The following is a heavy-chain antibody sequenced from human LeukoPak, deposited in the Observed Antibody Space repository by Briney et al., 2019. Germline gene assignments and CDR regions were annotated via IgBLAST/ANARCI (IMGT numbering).Heavy chain of an antibody. CDR3: AKDYFGSLEY. CDR1: GFAFSVSW. J-gene: IGHJ4*02. CDR2: IKSDGSGT. V-gene: IGHV3-74*03. D-gene: IGHD2/OR15-2a*01. Sequence: GWSLTLSCAASGFAFSVSWMHWVRQAPGKGLVWVSVIKSDGSGTAYADSVKGRFTISRDNAKNTVYLQMNSLRDEDTAVYYCAKDYFGSLEYWGQGILVTVSS.